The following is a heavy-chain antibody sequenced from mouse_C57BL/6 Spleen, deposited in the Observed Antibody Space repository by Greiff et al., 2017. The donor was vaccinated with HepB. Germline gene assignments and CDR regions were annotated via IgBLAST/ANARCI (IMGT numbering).Heavy chain of an antibody. D-gene: IGHD3-3*01. CDR3: AREGTGSFDY. Sequence: EVHLVESGPELVKPGDSVKISCKASGYSFTGYFMNWVMQSHGKSLEWIGRINPFNGDTFYNQKFKGKATLTVDKSSSTAHMELRSLTSEDSAVYYCAREGTGSFDYWGQGTTLTVSS. J-gene: IGHJ2*01. CDR2: INPFNGDT. V-gene: IGHV1-20*01. CDR1: GYSFTGYF.